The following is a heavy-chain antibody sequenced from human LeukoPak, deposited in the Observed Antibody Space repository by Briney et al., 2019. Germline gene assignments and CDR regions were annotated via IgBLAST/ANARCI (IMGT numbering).Heavy chain of an antibody. V-gene: IGHV3-23*01. J-gene: IGHJ4*02. CDR1: GFTFSSYA. CDR3: AAYYYDILTGYFDY. D-gene: IGHD3-9*01. CDR2: ISGSGGST. Sequence: VGSLRLSCAASGFTFSSYAMSWVRQAPGKGLEWVSAISGSGGSTYYADSVKGRFTISRDNSKNTLYLQMNSLRAEDTAVYYCAAYYYDILTGYFDYWGQGTLVTVSS.